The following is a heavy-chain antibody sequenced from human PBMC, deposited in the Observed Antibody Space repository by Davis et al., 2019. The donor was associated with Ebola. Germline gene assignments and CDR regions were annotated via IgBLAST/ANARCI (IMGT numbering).Heavy chain of an antibody. D-gene: IGHD1-14*01. CDR1: GFTFSSYA. CDR3: AKGGTIYYYYGMDV. Sequence: PGGSLRLSCAASGFTFSSYAMSWVRQAPGKGLEWVSAISGSGGSTYYADSVKGRFTISRDNSKNTLYLQMNSLRADDTAVYYCAKGGTIYYYYGMDVWGQGTTVTVSS. V-gene: IGHV3-23*01. CDR2: ISGSGGST. J-gene: IGHJ6*02.